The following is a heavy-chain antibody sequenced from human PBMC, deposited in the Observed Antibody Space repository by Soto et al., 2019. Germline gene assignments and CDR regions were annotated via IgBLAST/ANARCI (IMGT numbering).Heavy chain of an antibody. CDR3: ARFSSLGSCTRPSCLYYLEH. CDR1: GLRLKNSA. Sequence: PCGCLGLACAASGLRLKNSAVSWVRKTPGKGQEWISTISDSGSTYYADSVKGRFIISRDNSRSTVYLQVYSLGAEDTALYFCARFSSLGSCTRPSCLYYLEHGGQGTWVTVFS. V-gene: IGHV3-23*01. J-gene: IGHJ4*02. D-gene: IGHD2-2*03. CDR2: ISDSGST.